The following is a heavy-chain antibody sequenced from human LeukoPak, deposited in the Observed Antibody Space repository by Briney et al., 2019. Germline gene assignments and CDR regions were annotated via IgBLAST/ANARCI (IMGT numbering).Heavy chain of an antibody. D-gene: IGHD3-3*01. Sequence: GESLKISCKGSGYSFTSYWIGWVRQMPGKGLEWMGIIYPGDSDTRYSPSFQGQVTISADKSISTAYLQWSSLKASDTAMYYCARSPYSSGYYFASDYWGQGTLVTVSS. J-gene: IGHJ4*02. CDR2: IYPGDSDT. V-gene: IGHV5-51*01. CDR1: GYSFTSYW. CDR3: ARSPYSSGYYFASDY.